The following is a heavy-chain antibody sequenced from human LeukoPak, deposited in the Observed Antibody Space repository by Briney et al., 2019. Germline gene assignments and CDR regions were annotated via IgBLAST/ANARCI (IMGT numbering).Heavy chain of an antibody. CDR2: IYYSGST. D-gene: IGHD2-15*01. J-gene: IGHJ4*02. CDR1: GGSISSGGYY. V-gene: IGHV4-61*08. Sequence: PSETLSLTCTVSGGSISSGGYYWSWIRQPPGKGLEWIGYIYYSGSTNYNPSLKSRVTISVDTSKNQFSLKLSSVTAADTAVYYCARQDPSRTAYYFDYWGQGTLVTVSS. CDR3: ARQDPSRTAYYFDY.